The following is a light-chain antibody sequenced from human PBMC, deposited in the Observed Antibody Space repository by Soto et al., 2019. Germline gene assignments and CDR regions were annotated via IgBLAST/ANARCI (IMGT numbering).Light chain of an antibody. CDR1: SSDVGAYNY. CDR2: EVS. J-gene: IGLJ2*01. V-gene: IGLV2-14*01. Sequence: QSALTQPASVSGSPGQSITISCTGTSSDVGAYNYVSWYQQHPGKAPKLMIYEVSNRPSGVSYRFSGYKSGNTAALTISGLQAEDEADYYVSSYTTSATVAFGGGTKLNVL. CDR3: SSYTTSATVA.